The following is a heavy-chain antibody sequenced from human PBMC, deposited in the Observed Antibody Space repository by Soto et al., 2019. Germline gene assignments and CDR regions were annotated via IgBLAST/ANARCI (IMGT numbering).Heavy chain of an antibody. D-gene: IGHD1-1*01. Sequence: GGSLRLSCAASGFTFDDYAMHWVRQAPGKGLEWVSGISWNSGSKGYADSVKGRFTISRDNAKNFLYLQMNSLRAEDTALYYCAKDRSNWNDPAFDYWGQGTLVTVSS. V-gene: IGHV3-9*01. CDR2: ISWNSGSK. CDR3: AKDRSNWNDPAFDY. J-gene: IGHJ4*02. CDR1: GFTFDDYA.